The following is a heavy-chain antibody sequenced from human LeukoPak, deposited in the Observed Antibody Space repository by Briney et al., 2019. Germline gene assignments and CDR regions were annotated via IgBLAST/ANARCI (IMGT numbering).Heavy chain of an antibody. J-gene: IGHJ4*02. V-gene: IGHV3-21*01. Sequence: GGSLRLSCAASGFTFSSYSMNWVRQAPGKGLEWVSSISSSSSYIYYADSVKGRSTISRDNAKNSLYLQTNSLRAEDTAVYYCARVPYYYDSSGYYSWGQGTLVTVSS. D-gene: IGHD3-22*01. CDR3: ARVPYYYDSSGYYS. CDR2: ISSSSSYI. CDR1: GFTFSSYS.